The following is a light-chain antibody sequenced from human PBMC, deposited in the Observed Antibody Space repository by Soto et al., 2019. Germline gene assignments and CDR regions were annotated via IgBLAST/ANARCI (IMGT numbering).Light chain of an antibody. V-gene: IGKV3-20*01. CDR2: GAS. CDR1: QSVSSSF. J-gene: IGKJ1*01. CDR3: QQHGSSPWT. Sequence: EIVLTQSPGTLSLSQGEGATLSCRASQSVSSSFFAWYQQKPGQAPRLLIYGASSRATGIPDRFSGSGSGTHFTLTIISPDPEDLTLYYSQQHGSSPWTFGQGTKVE.